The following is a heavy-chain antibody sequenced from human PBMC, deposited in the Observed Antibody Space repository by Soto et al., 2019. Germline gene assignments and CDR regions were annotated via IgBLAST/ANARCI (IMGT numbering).Heavy chain of an antibody. D-gene: IGHD7-27*01. Sequence: PSETLSLTCTVSNDSISTYYWTWIRQPPGKGLEWIGFIYYSGSTNYNPSLQSRVTISVDTSKNQFSLKMNSVTAADTAVYYCARPGRDWGALHYWGQGTLVTVSS. J-gene: IGHJ4*02. CDR1: NDSISTYY. V-gene: IGHV4-59*08. CDR3: ARPGRDWGALHY. CDR2: IYYSGST.